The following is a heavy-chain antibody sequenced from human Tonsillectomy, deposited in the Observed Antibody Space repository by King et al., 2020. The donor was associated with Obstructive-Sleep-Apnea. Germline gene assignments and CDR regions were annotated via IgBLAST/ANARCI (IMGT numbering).Heavy chain of an antibody. D-gene: IGHD5-18*01. Sequence: VQLQQWGAGVLKPSETLSLTCAVYGGSSSGYYWNWIRQPPGKGLEWIGEINHSGRTRYNPSLRSRVTISSDTSKDQFSLKMSSVTAADTAVYFCASRNGYIYGYYFPLDYWGPGMLVTVSS. J-gene: IGHJ4*02. CDR1: GGSSSGYY. CDR2: INHSGRT. V-gene: IGHV4-34*01. CDR3: ASRNGYIYGYYFPLDY.